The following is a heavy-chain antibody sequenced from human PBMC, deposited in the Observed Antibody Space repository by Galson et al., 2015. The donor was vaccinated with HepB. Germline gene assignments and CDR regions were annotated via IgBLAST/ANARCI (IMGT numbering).Heavy chain of an antibody. J-gene: IGHJ2*01. CDR1: GYSFTSYW. V-gene: IGHV5-51*01. CDR2: IYPGDSDT. Sequence: QSGAEVKKPGESLKISCKGSGYSFTSYWIGWVRQMPGKGLEWMGIIYPGDSDTRYSPSFQGQVTISADKSISTAYLQWSSLKASDTAMYYCARLYHKWELLPHYWYFDLWGRGTLVTVSS. D-gene: IGHD1-26*01. CDR3: ARLYHKWELLPHYWYFDL.